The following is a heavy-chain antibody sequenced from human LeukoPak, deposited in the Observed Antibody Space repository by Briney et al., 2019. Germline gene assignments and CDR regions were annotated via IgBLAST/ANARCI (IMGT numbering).Heavy chain of an antibody. Sequence: ASVKVSCKASGYTFSESGISWVRQAPGQGLEWMGWISTYNGNTNFAQKFQGRVTMTTDTSTTTVYMELRSLRFDDTAVYYCAKDWGQTTRVFDYWGQGTLVTVSS. CDR3: AKDWGQTTRVFDY. V-gene: IGHV1-18*01. D-gene: IGHD1-7*01. J-gene: IGHJ4*02. CDR1: GYTFSESG. CDR2: ISTYNGNT.